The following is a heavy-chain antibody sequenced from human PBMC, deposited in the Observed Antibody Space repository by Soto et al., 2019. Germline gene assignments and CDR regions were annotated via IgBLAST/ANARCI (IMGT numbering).Heavy chain of an antibody. V-gene: IGHV4-59*01. J-gene: IGHJ4*02. CDR1: GGSISRYY. CDR2: IYFRGTT. Sequence: SETLSLTCTVTGGSISRYYWSWIRQPPGKELEWIGYIYFRGTTNYNPSLKSRVTMSADTSKNQFSLKLNSVTAADTAVYHCARMNYYDTSGYPFDYWGQGMMVTVS. CDR3: ARMNYYDTSGYPFDY. D-gene: IGHD3-22*01.